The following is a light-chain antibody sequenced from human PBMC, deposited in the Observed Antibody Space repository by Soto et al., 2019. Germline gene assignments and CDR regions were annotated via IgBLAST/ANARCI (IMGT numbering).Light chain of an antibody. V-gene: IGKV1-6*01. J-gene: IGKJ1*01. CDR1: QSVSGW. Sequence: IQMNQSPSTLLASVGDTVTVTCRASQSVSGWLAWYQQKKGKAPKLLIYAASSLQSGVPSRFSGSGSGTDCTLTISRLQPEDVVTNYCLQDYNYPWTFGQGTKVDIK. CDR2: AAS. CDR3: LQDYNYPWT.